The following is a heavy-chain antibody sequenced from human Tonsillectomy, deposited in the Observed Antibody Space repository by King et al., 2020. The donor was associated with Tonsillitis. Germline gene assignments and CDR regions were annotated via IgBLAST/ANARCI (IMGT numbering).Heavy chain of an antibody. J-gene: IGHJ4*02. Sequence: VQLVESGGGLVKPGGSLRLSCAASGFTFSSYSMNWVRQAPGKGLEWVSSISSSSSYIYYADSVKGRFTISRDNAKNSLYLQMNSLGAEDTAVYYCARAHSSSWSPPFDYWGQGTLVTVSS. V-gene: IGHV3-21*01. CDR3: ARAHSSSWSPPFDY. CDR2: ISSSSSYI. CDR1: GFTFSSYS. D-gene: IGHD6-13*01.